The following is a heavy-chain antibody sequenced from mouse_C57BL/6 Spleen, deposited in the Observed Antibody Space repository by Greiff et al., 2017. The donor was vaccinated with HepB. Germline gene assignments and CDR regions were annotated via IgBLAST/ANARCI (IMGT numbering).Heavy chain of an antibody. J-gene: IGHJ3*01. V-gene: IGHV1-82*01. CDR3: APRQPFAY. CDR2: IYPGDGDT. CDR1: GYAFSSSW. Sequence: VQLQESGPELVKPGASVKISCKASGYAFSSSWMNWVKQRPGKGLEWIGRIYPGDGDTNYNGKFKGKATLTADKSSSTAYMQLSSLTSEDSAVYFCAPRQPFAYWGQGTLVTVSA. D-gene: IGHD3-2*01.